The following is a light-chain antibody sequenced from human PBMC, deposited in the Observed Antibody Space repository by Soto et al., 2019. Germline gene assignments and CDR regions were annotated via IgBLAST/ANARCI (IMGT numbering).Light chain of an antibody. CDR1: SSDVGSYNL. CDR3: CSYAGSSTYYV. Sequence: QSVLTQPASVYGSPGQSITISCTGTSSDVGSYNLVSWYQQHPGKAPKLMIYEVSKRPSGVSNRFSGSKSGNTASLTISGLQAEDEADYYCCSYAGSSTYYVFGTGTKVTVL. CDR2: EVS. V-gene: IGLV2-23*02. J-gene: IGLJ1*01.